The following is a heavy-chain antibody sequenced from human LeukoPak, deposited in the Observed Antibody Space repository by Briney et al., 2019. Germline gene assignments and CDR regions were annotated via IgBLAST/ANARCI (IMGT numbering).Heavy chain of an antibody. CDR2: ISYDGSEK. D-gene: IGHD3-22*01. CDR1: GFTFSSYP. Sequence: GRSLRLSCAASGFTFSSYPMHWVRQAPGKGLEWVAVISYDGSEKHYADPVKGRLTISRDNSKNTLYLQMNSLRAEDTAVYYCAREGSSGYYPSWGQGILVTVSS. J-gene: IGHJ4*02. V-gene: IGHV3-30-3*01. CDR3: AREGSSGYYPS.